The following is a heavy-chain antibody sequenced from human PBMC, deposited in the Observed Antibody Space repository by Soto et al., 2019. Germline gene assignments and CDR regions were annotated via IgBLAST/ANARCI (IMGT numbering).Heavy chain of an antibody. CDR3: TTDWGRSST. V-gene: IGHV3-15*01. D-gene: IGHD3-16*01. CDR2: IKSKTDGGTT. CDR1: GFTFSNAW. Sequence: EVQLVESGGGLVKPGGSLRLSCAASGFTFSNAWMSWVRQAPGKGLEWVGHIKSKTDGGTTDYAAPVKGRFTISRDDSKNTLYLQMNSLKTEDTAVYYCTTDWGRSSTWGQGTLVTVSS. J-gene: IGHJ5*02.